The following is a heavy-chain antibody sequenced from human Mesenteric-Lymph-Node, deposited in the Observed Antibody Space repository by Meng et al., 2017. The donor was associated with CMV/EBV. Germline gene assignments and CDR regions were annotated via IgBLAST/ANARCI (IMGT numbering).Heavy chain of an antibody. CDR1: GFTFTNYG. V-gene: IGHV1-18*01. Sequence: ASVKVSCKAFGFTFTNYGISWVRQAPGQGPEWMGWIDPNSGGTNYAQKLQGRVTMTTDTSTSTAYMELRSLRSDDTAVYYCAREAYCSSTSCLGRTGYWFDPWGQGTLVTVSS. D-gene: IGHD2-2*01. J-gene: IGHJ5*02. CDR2: IDPNSGGT. CDR3: AREAYCSSTSCLGRTGYWFDP.